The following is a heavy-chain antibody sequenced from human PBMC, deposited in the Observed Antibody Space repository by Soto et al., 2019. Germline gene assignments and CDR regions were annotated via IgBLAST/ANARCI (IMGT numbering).Heavy chain of an antibody. J-gene: IGHJ6*02. Sequence: GGSLRLSCAASGFTFSNAWMNWVRQAPGKGLEWVGRIKSKTDGGTTDYAAPVKGRFTISRDDSKDTLYLQMNSLKTGDTAVYYCTTSQSIADRRWGRSYGMDVWGQGTTVTVSS. CDR3: TTSQSIADRRWGRSYGMDV. CDR1: GFTFSNAW. D-gene: IGHD6-6*01. V-gene: IGHV3-15*07. CDR2: IKSKTDGGTT.